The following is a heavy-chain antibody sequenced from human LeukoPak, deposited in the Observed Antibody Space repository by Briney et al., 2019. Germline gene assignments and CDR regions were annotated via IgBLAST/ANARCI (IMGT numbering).Heavy chain of an antibody. D-gene: IGHD3-16*02. CDR3: AKGPQVCGGLIGSGGYDFDY. CDR2: ISGSGTST. J-gene: IGHJ4*02. Sequence: PGGSLRLSCAASGFTFNIYAISGVRQAPGQGLEWVSGISGSGTSTYYADSVKGRFTISRDNSKNTLYLEMNSLGAEDTDIYYRAKGPQVCGGLIGSGGYDFDYWGQGTLVTVSS. V-gene: IGHV3-23*01. CDR1: GFTFNIYA.